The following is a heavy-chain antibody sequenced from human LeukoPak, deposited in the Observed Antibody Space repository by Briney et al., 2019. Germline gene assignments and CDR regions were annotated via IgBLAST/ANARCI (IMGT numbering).Heavy chain of an antibody. J-gene: IGHJ6*03. CDR3: ARLTAAGMDYYMDV. D-gene: IGHD6-13*01. Sequence: GGSLRLSCAASGFTFSSYGMHWVRQAPGKGLEWVSYIGSSGATIYYARSVKGRFTVSRDNAKNSLHLQMNSLRAEDTAIYYCARLTAAGMDYYMDVWGKGTTVTVSS. CDR1: GFTFSSYG. V-gene: IGHV3-48*04. CDR2: IGSSGATI.